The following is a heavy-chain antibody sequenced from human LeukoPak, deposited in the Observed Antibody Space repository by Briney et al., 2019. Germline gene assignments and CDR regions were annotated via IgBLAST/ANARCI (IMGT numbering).Heavy chain of an antibody. D-gene: IGHD3-16*02. CDR3: TYVWGSYRSGTVD. J-gene: IGHJ4*02. Sequence: PSETLSLTCTVSGDSISSSSYFWGWIRQPPGKGLEWVGSIYYSGSTYYNSSLKSRVTISVDTSKNQFSLKLSSVTAADTAVYYCTYVWGSYRSGTVDWGQGTLVTVSS. V-gene: IGHV4-39*01. CDR2: IYYSGST. CDR1: GDSISSSSYF.